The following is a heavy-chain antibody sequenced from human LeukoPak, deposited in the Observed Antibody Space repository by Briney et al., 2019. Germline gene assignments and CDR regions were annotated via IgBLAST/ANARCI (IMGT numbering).Heavy chain of an antibody. CDR1: GFTFSSYE. D-gene: IGHD3-22*01. CDR2: ISSSGSTI. Sequence: GGSLRLSCAASGFTFSSYEMNWVRQAPGKGLEWVSYISSSGSTIYYADSVKGRFTISRDNAKNSLYLQMNSLRAEDTAVYYCAKDPSGGYYDSSGYDDYWGQGTLVTVSS. J-gene: IGHJ4*02. CDR3: AKDPSGGYYDSSGYDDY. V-gene: IGHV3-48*03.